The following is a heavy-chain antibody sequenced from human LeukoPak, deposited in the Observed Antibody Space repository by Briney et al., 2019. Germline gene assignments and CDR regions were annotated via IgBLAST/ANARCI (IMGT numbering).Heavy chain of an antibody. J-gene: IGHJ4*02. Sequence: GGSLRLSCAASGFTFSSYAMSWVRQTPGKGLGWVSAISDSGRNTYYADFVKGRFTISRDDSKNTLYLQMNSLRAEDTAVYYCAAGWYFDYWGQGTLVTVSS. D-gene: IGHD2-15*01. CDR2: ISDSGRNT. V-gene: IGHV3-23*01. CDR3: AAGWYFDY. CDR1: GFTFSSYA.